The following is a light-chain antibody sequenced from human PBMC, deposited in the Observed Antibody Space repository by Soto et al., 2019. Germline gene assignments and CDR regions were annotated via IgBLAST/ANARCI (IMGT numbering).Light chain of an antibody. CDR1: QSISTW. Sequence: DIQMTQSPSTLSASVGDRVTITCRASQSISTWLAWYHQKPGKAPKLLISSASSLESGVPSRFSDSGSGTEFSLAISSLQPDDFATYYCQQYNYYPYTFGEGTKLEIK. J-gene: IGKJ2*01. CDR3: QQYNYYPYT. CDR2: SAS. V-gene: IGKV1-5*01.